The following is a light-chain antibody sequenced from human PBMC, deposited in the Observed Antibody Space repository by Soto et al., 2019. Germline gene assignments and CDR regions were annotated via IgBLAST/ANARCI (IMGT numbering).Light chain of an antibody. Sequence: DIQMTQSPSSLSASVGDRLTITCWASQDTNDDLAWFQQRPGKAPKSLIYGASTFQSVVPSKCSGSGSGTDFNLNISSLQPEDFATYYCQQYNSYPLSFGGGTKVEIK. J-gene: IGKJ4*01. CDR3: QQYNSYPLS. V-gene: IGKV1-16*02. CDR2: GAS. CDR1: QDTNDD.